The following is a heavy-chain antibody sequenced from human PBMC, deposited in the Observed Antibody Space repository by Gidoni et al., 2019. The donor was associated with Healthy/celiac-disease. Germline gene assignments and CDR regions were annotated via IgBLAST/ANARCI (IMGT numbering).Heavy chain of an antibody. CDR1: GWSFSGYY. D-gene: IGHD3-10*01. CDR2: MNHSGST. CDR3: ARGGAQRLLWFGELLFDGYYFDY. V-gene: IGHV4-34*01. J-gene: IGHJ4*02. Sequence: QVQLQQWGAGLLKPSEILSLTCAVYGWSFSGYYWRWLRQPPGKGLEWIGEMNHSGSTNYNPSLKSRVTISVDTSKNQFSLKLSSVTAADTAVYYCARGGAQRLLWFGELLFDGYYFDYWGQGTLVTVSS.